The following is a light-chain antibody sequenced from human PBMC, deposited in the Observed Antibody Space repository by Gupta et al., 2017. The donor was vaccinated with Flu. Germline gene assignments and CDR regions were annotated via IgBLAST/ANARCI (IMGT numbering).Light chain of an antibody. V-gene: IGKV3-15*01. J-gene: IGKJ2*03. CDR3: LRYNNWRRS. CDR2: GAS. CDR1: QSVSRN. Sequence: EIVMTQSPATLSVSPGERATLSRRASQSVSRNLAWYQQKPGQAPRLLIYGASTRDTGIPARFSGSGSGTEFTLTISSLQSEDFAVYYCLRYNNWRRSF.